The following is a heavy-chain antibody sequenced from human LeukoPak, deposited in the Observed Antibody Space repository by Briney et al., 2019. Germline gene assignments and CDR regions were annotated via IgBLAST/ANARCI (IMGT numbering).Heavy chain of an antibody. CDR2: IYYSGST. Sequence: PSETLSLTCTASGGSISSYYWSWIRQPPGKGLEWIGYIYYSGSTNYNPSLKSRVTISVDTSKNQFSLKLSSVTAADTAVYYCARARNDYGDYVGYYYYMDVWGKGTTVTVSS. CDR3: ARARNDYGDYVGYYYYMDV. V-gene: IGHV4-59*01. J-gene: IGHJ6*03. CDR1: GGSISSYY. D-gene: IGHD4-17*01.